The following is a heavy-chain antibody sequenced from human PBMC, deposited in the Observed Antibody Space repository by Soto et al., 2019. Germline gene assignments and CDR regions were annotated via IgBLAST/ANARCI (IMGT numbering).Heavy chain of an antibody. D-gene: IGHD6-19*01. CDR1: GGSVSSGSYY. CDR3: ARDTRVVAGTSMRTPVFDY. J-gene: IGHJ4*02. V-gene: IGHV4-61*01. Sequence: PSETLSLTCTVSGGSVSSGSYYWSWIRQPPGKGLEWIGYIYYSGSTNYNPSLKSRVTISVDTSKNQFSLKLSSVTAADTAVYYCARDTRVVAGTSMRTPVFDYWGQGTLVTVSS. CDR2: IYYSGST.